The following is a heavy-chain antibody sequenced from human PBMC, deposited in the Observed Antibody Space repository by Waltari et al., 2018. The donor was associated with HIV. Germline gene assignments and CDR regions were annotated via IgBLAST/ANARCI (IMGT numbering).Heavy chain of an antibody. D-gene: IGHD5-12*01. CDR3: ARDRDGYNQF. Sequence: QVQLQESGPGLVKPSQTLSLTCTVSGGSISSGSYYWSWIRQPAGKGLEWIGRIYTSGSTNYNPSLNSRVTISVDTSKNQFSLKLSSVTAADTAVYYCARDRDGYNQFWGQGTLVTVSS. J-gene: IGHJ4*02. CDR1: GGSISSGSYY. V-gene: IGHV4-61*02. CDR2: IYTSGST.